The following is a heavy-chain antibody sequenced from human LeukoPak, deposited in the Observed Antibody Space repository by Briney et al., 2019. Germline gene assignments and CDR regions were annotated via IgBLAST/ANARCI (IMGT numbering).Heavy chain of an antibody. CDR1: GYTFTNYG. V-gene: IGHV1-18*01. Sequence: ASVKVSCKASGYTFTNYGITWVRQAPGQGLEWMGWISAYNGYTNYAQKFRGRVTMTTDTSTSTAYMELRSLRSDDTAVYYCARDLSVVAATPFDYWGQGTLVTVSS. J-gene: IGHJ4*02. CDR3: ARDLSVVAATPFDY. CDR2: ISAYNGYT. D-gene: IGHD2-15*01.